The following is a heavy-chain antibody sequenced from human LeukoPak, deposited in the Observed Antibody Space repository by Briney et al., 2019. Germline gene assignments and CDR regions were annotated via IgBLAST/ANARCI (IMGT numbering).Heavy chain of an antibody. D-gene: IGHD3-22*01. CDR3: ARDSYDSSGYYEPLDY. V-gene: IGHV4-39*07. Sequence: SETLSLTCTVSGGSINSYYWGWIRQPPGKGLEWIGSIYYSGSTYYKPSLKSRVTISVDTSKNQFSLKLSSVTAADTAVYYCARDSYDSSGYYEPLDYWGQGTLVTVSS. J-gene: IGHJ4*02. CDR1: GGSINSYY. CDR2: IYYSGST.